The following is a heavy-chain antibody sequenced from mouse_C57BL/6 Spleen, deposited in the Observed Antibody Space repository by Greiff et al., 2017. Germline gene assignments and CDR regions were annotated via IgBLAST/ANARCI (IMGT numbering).Heavy chain of an antibody. CDR3: ARSWDYDYFDY. D-gene: IGHD2-4*01. CDR2: IHPNSGST. CDR1: GYTFTSYW. Sequence: QVQLQQPGAELVKPGASVKLSCKASGYTFTSYWMHWVKQRPGQGLEWIGMIHPNSGSTNYNEKLKSKATLTVDKSSSTAYMQLSSLTSEDSAVYYCARSWDYDYFDYWGQGTTLTVSS. J-gene: IGHJ2*01. V-gene: IGHV1-64*01.